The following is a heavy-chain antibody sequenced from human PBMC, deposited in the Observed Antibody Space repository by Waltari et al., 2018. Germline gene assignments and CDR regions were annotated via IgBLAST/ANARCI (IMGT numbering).Heavy chain of an antibody. Sequence: QVQLQQWGAGLLKPSETLSLTCAVSGGSFRGYYWSWIRQPPGKGLEGIGEINHSGSTNYNPSLKSRVTISVDTSKNQFSLRLSSVTAADTAVYYCARITTVTTSAFDIWGQGTMVTVSS. CDR3: ARITTVTTSAFDI. CDR2: INHSGST. J-gene: IGHJ3*02. V-gene: IGHV4-34*01. CDR1: GGSFRGYY. D-gene: IGHD4-17*01.